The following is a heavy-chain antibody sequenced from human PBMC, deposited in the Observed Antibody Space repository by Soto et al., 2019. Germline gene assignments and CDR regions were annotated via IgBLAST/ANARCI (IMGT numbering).Heavy chain of an antibody. CDR1: GFTFSSYG. Sequence: GGSLRLSCAASGFTFSSYGMHWVRQAPGKGLEWVAVIWYDGSNKYYADSVKGRFTISRDNSKNTLYLQMNSLRAEDTAVYYCARSSGGSCHDYWGQGTLVTVSS. CDR2: IWYDGSNK. V-gene: IGHV3-33*01. D-gene: IGHD2-15*01. CDR3: ARSSGGSCHDY. J-gene: IGHJ4*02.